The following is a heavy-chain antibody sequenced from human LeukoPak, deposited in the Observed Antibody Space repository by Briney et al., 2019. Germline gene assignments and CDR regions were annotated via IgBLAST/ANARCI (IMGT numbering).Heavy chain of an antibody. CDR3: AGPAQQQWLEN. Sequence: GAFLHISCNASGYSTTSYWIGCVRQTAKELLELTGIIYPGGSDNRDSPPIQGQVTISAGKSISTAYLQWRSLKASDTAMYYWAGPAQQQWLENWGQGTLVAVSS. D-gene: IGHD6-19*01. V-gene: IGHV5-51*01. CDR1: GYSTTSYW. J-gene: IGHJ4*02. CDR2: IYPGGSDN.